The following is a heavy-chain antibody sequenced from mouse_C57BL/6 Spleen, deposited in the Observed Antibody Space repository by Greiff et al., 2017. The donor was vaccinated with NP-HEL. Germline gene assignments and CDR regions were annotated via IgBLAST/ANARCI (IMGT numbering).Heavy chain of an antibody. Sequence: QVQLQQPGAELVMPGASVKLSCKASGYTFTSYWMHWVKQRPGQGLEWIGEIDPSDSYTNYNQKFKGKSTLTVDKSSSTAYMQLSSLTSEDSAVYYCARPPSYYGSSYVGYFDVWGTGTTVTVSS. D-gene: IGHD1-1*01. CDR1: GYTFTSYW. CDR2: IDPSDSYT. J-gene: IGHJ1*03. CDR3: ARPPSYYGSSYVGYFDV. V-gene: IGHV1-69*01.